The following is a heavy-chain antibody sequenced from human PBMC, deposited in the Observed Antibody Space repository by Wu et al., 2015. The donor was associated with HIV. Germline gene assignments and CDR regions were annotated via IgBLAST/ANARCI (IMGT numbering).Heavy chain of an antibody. J-gene: IGHJ5*02. V-gene: IGHV1-46*01. CDR1: GYSFSTYF. CDR2: INPSGDST. D-gene: IGHD3-10*01. Sequence: QVQLVQSGAEVKRPGASVRLSCKASGYSFSTYFMHWVRQAPGQGLEWMGIINPSGDSTTYAQKFQGRVILTRDTSTGTVYMDLNSLRSEDTAIYYCALVRAVKSGSWFDPWGQGSLVTVSS. CDR3: ALVRAVKSGSWFDP.